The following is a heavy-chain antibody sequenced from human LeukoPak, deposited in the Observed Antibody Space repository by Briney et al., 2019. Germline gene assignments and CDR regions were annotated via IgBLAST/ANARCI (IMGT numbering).Heavy chain of an antibody. CDR3: ARGLGPYYYYGMDV. V-gene: IGHV4-30-2*01. CDR1: GGSISSGGYS. D-gene: IGHD2-21*01. CDR2: IYHSGST. Sequence: TLSLTFAVSGGSISSGGYSWSWIRPPPGKGLEWIGYIYHSGSTYYNPSLKSRVTISVDRSKNQFSLKLSSVTAADTAVYYCARGLGPYYYYGMDVWGQGTTVTVSS. J-gene: IGHJ6*02.